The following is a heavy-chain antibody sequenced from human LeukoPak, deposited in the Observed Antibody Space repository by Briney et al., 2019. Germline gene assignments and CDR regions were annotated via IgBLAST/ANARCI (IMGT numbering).Heavy chain of an antibody. V-gene: IGHV4-34*01. D-gene: IGHD6-13*01. CDR3: ALRGRIAAAGTPAFDY. CDR1: GGSFSGYY. J-gene: IGHJ4*02. CDR2: INHSGST. Sequence: SETLSLTCAVYGGSFSGYYWSWIRQPPGKGLEWIGEINHSGSTNYNPSLKSRVTISADTSKNQFSLKLSSVTAADTAVYYCALRGRIAAAGTPAFDYWGQGTLVTVSS.